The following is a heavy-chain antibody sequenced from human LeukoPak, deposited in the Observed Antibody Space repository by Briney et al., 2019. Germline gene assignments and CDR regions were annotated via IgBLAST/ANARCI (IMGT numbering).Heavy chain of an antibody. D-gene: IGHD5-18*01. CDR3: ARVSGYSYGWSYYYYMYV. V-gene: IGHV4-34*01. CDR2: INHGGST. Sequence: SETLSLTCAVYGGSFSGYYWNWIRQPPGKGMEWIGEINHGGSTNYNPSLKSRVTISVDTSKNQFSLKLSSVTAADTCVYYCARVSGYSYGWSYYYYMYVWGKGTTVTVSS. J-gene: IGHJ6*03. CDR1: GGSFSGYY.